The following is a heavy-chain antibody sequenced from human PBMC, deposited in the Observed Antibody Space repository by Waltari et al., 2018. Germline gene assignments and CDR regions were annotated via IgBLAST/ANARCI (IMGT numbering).Heavy chain of an antibody. CDR1: GFISGGYC. CDR3: TKDLTSGGADV. J-gene: IGHJ6*02. Sequence: DVHLVESGGGFVQPGRSLRLSCTASGFISGGYCMHWVRQVPGKGLEWVSGILFTRDYRGYADSVKGRFTISRDNVKNSVYLQMNSLRPEDTALYYCTKDLTSGGADVWGQGTTVTVSS. V-gene: IGHV3-9*02. CDR2: ILFTRDYR. D-gene: IGHD2-21*01.